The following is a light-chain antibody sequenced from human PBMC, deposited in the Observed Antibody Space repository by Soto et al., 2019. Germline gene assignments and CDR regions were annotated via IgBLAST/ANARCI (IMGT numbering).Light chain of an antibody. CDR1: QSLVYSDGNIY. CDR3: MQGSHWPPT. CDR2: KVS. J-gene: IGKJ1*01. Sequence: DVVVTQSPLSLPVTLGQPASISCRSSQSLVYSDGNIYLNWFQQRPGQSPRRLIYKVSNRDSGVPDRFSGSVSGTDFTLRISSVEAEDVGIYYCMQGSHWPPTFGPGTKVEIK. V-gene: IGKV2-30*01.